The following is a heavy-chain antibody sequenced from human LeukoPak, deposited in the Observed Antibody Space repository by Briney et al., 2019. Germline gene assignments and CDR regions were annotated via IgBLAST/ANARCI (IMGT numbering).Heavy chain of an antibody. J-gene: IGHJ6*04. CDR3: AKVIGPYDFWSGYSPGGMDV. V-gene: IGHV3-13*01. CDR2: IGTAGDT. D-gene: IGHD3-3*01. Sequence: PGGSLRLSCAASGFTFSSYAMHWVRQATGKGLEWVSAIGTAGDTYYPGSVKGRFTISRDNSKNTLYLQMNSLRAEDTAVYYCAKVIGPYDFWSGYSPGGMDVWGKGTTVTVSS. CDR1: GFTFSSYA.